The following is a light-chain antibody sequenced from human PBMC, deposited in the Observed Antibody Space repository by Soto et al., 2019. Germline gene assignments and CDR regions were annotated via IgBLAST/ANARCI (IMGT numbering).Light chain of an antibody. Sequence: EIVLTQSPATLSLSPEERATLSCRASQSVSSYLAWYQQKPGQAPRLLIYDASNRATGIPARFSGSGSGTDFTLTISSLEPEDVSVYYCQQRSNWPPWTFGQGTKVEIK. CDR2: DAS. CDR1: QSVSSY. CDR3: QQRSNWPPWT. J-gene: IGKJ1*01. V-gene: IGKV3-11*01.